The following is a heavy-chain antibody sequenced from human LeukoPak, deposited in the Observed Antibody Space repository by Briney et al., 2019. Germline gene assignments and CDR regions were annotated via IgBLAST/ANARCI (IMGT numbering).Heavy chain of an antibody. V-gene: IGHV4-38-2*02. D-gene: IGHD3-3*01. CDR1: GYSISSGYY. CDR3: ARGGLYYDFWSGYRERAFDI. CDR2: IYYSGNT. J-gene: IGHJ3*02. Sequence: PSETLSLTCTVSGYSISSGYYWGWIRQPPGKGLEWIGYIYYSGNTYYNPSLKSRVTISVDTSKNQFSLRLSSVTAADTAVYYCARGGLYYDFWSGYRERAFDIWGQGTMVTVSS.